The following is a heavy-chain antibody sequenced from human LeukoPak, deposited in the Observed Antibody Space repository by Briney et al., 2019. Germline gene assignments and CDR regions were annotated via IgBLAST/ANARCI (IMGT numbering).Heavy chain of an antibody. CDR1: GGSISSGSYY. Sequence: KPSQTLSLTCTVSGGSISSGSYYWSWIRQPAGKGLEWIGRIYTSGSTNYNPSLKSRVTISVDTSKNQFSLKLSSVTAADTAVYYCARAPIAVAAGGGVWFDYWGQGTLVTVSS. CDR2: IYTSGST. CDR3: ARAPIAVAAGGGVWFDY. V-gene: IGHV4-61*02. D-gene: IGHD6-19*01. J-gene: IGHJ4*02.